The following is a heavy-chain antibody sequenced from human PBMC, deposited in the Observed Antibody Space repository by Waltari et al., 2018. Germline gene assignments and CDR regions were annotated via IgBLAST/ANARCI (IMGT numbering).Heavy chain of an antibody. Sequence: QVQLVESGGGVVQPGRSLRLSCAASGFTFSFYAMHWVRQAPGMGIERLANIANDGKTKYYADSAKGRFTISRDNSNNMLYLQLNSLRPEDTAVYYCTRFPKDYSKSFDYWGQGTLVTVSS. V-gene: IGHV3-30*01. CDR1: GFTFSFYA. CDR2: IANDGKTK. D-gene: IGHD4-4*01. CDR3: TRFPKDYSKSFDY. J-gene: IGHJ4*02.